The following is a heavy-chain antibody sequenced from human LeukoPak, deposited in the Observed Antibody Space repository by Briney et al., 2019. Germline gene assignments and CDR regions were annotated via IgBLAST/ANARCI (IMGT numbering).Heavy chain of an antibody. CDR2: IYNSGAKI. CDR1: GLTFSTYS. V-gene: IGHV3-23*01. CDR3: AKDVAPDSGWDLDY. Sequence: GGSLRLSCAVSGLTFSTYSMTWVRQGPGRGLKWVSSIYNSGAKIFYADSVKGRFTISRDNSKNMLYPQMNSLRVEDTAVYYCAKDVAPDSGWDLDYWGQGTLVTVSS. D-gene: IGHD6-19*01. J-gene: IGHJ4*02.